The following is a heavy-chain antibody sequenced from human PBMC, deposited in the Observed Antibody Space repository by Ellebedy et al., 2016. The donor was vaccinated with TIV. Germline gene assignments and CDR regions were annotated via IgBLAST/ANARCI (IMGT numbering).Heavy chain of an antibody. CDR3: AGSDATYYYYALDV. Sequence: SETLSLTCTVSRGPMTISNYYWGWVRQPPGKGLEWIGYIDYSGSTSSNPSLKSRVTISEDTSKTQFSLKLTSVTAADTAVYYCAGSDATYYYYALDVWGQGTTVTVS. CDR1: RGPMTISNYY. V-gene: IGHV4-61*05. D-gene: IGHD6-25*01. CDR2: IDYSGST. J-gene: IGHJ6*02.